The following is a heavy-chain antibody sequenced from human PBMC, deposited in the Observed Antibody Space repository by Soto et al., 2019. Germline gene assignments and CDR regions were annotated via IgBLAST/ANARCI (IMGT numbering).Heavy chain of an antibody. Sequence: PGGSLRLSCAASGFTFDDYTMHWVRQAPGKGLEWVSLISWDGGSTYYADSVKGRFTISRDNSKNSLYLQMNSLRTEDTALYYCAKDIRSNYDFWSGYPWFDPWGQGTLVTVSS. V-gene: IGHV3-43*01. CDR1: GFTFDDYT. CDR2: ISWDGGST. D-gene: IGHD3-3*01. CDR3: AKDIRSNYDFWSGYPWFDP. J-gene: IGHJ5*02.